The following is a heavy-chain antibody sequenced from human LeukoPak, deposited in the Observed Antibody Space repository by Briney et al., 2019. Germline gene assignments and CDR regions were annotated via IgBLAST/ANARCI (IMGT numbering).Heavy chain of an antibody. D-gene: IGHD4-17*01. Sequence: ASVKVSCKASGYTFTNYDINWVRQATGQGLEWMGWMNPNSGYRGYAQKFQGRVTFTRNTSISTAYMELSSLRSVDTAVYYCARGSDGDYGGYYYYYMDVWGEGTTVTVSS. J-gene: IGHJ6*03. CDR2: MNPNSGYR. CDR3: ARGSDGDYGGYYYYYMDV. CDR1: GYTFTNYD. V-gene: IGHV1-8*03.